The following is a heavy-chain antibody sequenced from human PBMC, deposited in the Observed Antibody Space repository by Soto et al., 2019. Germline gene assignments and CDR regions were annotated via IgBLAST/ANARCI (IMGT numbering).Heavy chain of an antibody. J-gene: IGHJ4*02. CDR2: IGAAGDT. CDR3: AAVGVTSVAQFDY. V-gene: IGHV3-13*01. CDR1: GFTFSNYA. Sequence: EVQLVESGGGLVQPGGSLRLSCAASGFTFSNYAMHWVRQPTGKGLEWVSGIGAAGDTYYPGSVKGRFTISRENAKNSLYLQMNSLRAGDTAVYYCAAVGVTSVAQFDYWGQGTLVTVSS. D-gene: IGHD1-26*01.